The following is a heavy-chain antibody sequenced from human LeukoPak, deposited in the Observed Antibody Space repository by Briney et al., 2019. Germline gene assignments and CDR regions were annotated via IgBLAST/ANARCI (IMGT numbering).Heavy chain of an antibody. Sequence: GVSLQISCKGSGYSFTSYWIGWARPMRGKGLEWMGIIYPGDSDTRYSPSFQGQVTISADKSISTAYLQWSSLKASDTAMYYCATLKRWFGDYYFDYWGQGTLVTVSS. V-gene: IGHV5-51*01. CDR2: IYPGDSDT. CDR1: GYSFTSYW. J-gene: IGHJ4*02. D-gene: IGHD3-10*01. CDR3: ATLKRWFGDYYFDY.